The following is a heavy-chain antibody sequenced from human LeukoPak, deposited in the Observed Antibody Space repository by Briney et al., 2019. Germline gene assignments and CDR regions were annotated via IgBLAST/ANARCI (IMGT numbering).Heavy chain of an antibody. J-gene: IGHJ6*02. CDR3: ARGRATVTTLSGMDV. V-gene: IGHV1-2*02. D-gene: IGHD4-17*01. CDR2: INPKSGGT. Sequence: ASVKVSCKASGYTFTGYYMHWVRQAPGQGLEWMGLINPKSGGTNYAQKFQGRVTMTRDTSISTAYMELARLRSDDTAVYYCARGRATVTTLSGMDVWGQGTTVTVSS. CDR1: GYTFTGYY.